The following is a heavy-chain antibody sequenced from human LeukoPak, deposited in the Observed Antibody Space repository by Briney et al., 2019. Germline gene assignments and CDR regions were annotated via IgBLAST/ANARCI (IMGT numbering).Heavy chain of an antibody. CDR2: ISYDGSNK. V-gene: IGHV3-30*18. CDR3: AKDAITYYYGSGRCNWFDP. D-gene: IGHD3-10*01. J-gene: IGHJ5*02. CDR1: GFTFSSYG. Sequence: GGSLRLSCAASGFTFSSYGMHWVRQAPGKGLEGVAGISYDGSNKYYADSVKGRFTISRDNSKNTLYLQMNSLRAEDTAVYYCAKDAITYYYGSGRCNWFDPWGQGTLVTVSS.